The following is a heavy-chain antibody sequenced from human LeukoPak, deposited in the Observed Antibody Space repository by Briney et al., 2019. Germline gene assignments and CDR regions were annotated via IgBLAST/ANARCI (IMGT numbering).Heavy chain of an antibody. Sequence: ASVKVPCKASGYTFTDYHIHWVRQAPGQGLEWMGWIGPNSGGTDYAQKFQGRVTMTRDTSISTAYLVLSRLASDDTAVYYCARANTIMTTVVTSFVSWGQGTLVTVSS. CDR1: GYTFTDYH. V-gene: IGHV1-2*02. J-gene: IGHJ4*02. D-gene: IGHD4-23*01. CDR2: IGPNSGGT. CDR3: ARANTIMTTVVTSFVS.